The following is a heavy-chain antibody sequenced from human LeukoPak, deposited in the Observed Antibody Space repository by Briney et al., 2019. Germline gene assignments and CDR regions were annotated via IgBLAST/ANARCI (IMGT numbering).Heavy chain of an antibody. J-gene: IGHJ4*02. CDR1: GYTFTSYD. CDR2: MNPNSGNT. D-gene: IGHD2-2*01. V-gene: IGHV1-8*01. Sequence: ASVTVSCKASGYTFTSYDINWVRQAAGQGLEWMGWMNPNSGNTGYAQKFQGRVTMTRNTSISTAYMELSSLRSEDTAVYYCARGYCSNTSCSDDYWGQGTLVTVSS. CDR3: ARGYCSNTSCSDDY.